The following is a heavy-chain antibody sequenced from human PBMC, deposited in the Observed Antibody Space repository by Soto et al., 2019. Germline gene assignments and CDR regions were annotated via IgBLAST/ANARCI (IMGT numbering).Heavy chain of an antibody. V-gene: IGHV4-34*01. J-gene: IGHJ6*02. CDR1: GGSFSGYY. CDR3: ARAPCDCWSGHLGSYYYYYGMDV. CDR2: INHSGST. Sequence: PSETLSLTCAVYGGSFSGYYWSWIRQPPGKGLGWIGEINHSGSTNYNPSLKSRVTISVDTSKNQFSRKLSSVTAADTAVYYCARAPCDCWSGHLGSYYYYYGMDVWGQGATVTVSS. D-gene: IGHD3-3*01.